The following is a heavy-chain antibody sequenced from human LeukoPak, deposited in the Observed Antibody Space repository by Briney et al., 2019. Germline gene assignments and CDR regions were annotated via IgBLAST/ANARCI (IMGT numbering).Heavy chain of an antibody. CDR3: AKVPFDWISSTNYYYYMDV. Sequence: TGGSLRLSCAASGFTFSSYAMSWVRQAPGKGLEWVSSIRGTSGSTFYADSVQGRFTISRDNSKNTLYLQMNSLRAEDTAVYYCAKVPFDWISSTNYYYYMDVWGKGTTVTVSS. CDR2: IRGTSGST. J-gene: IGHJ6*03. V-gene: IGHV3-23*01. D-gene: IGHD3-9*01. CDR1: GFTFSSYA.